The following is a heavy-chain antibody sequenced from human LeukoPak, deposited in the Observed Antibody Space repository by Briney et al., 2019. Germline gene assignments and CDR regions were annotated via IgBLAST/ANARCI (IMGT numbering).Heavy chain of an antibody. CDR1: GGSVNSGGQY. J-gene: IGHJ4*02. CDR3: ARHSSSSLHFDY. Sequence: SQTLSPTCTVSGGSVNSGGQYWSWIRQLPGKGLEWIGYIYYTGGSYYNPSLKSRVTMSIDTSNNQFSLRLSSVTAADTAVYYCARHSSSSLHFDYWGQGTLVTVSS. CDR2: IYYTGGS. D-gene: IGHD6-6*01. V-gene: IGHV4-31*03.